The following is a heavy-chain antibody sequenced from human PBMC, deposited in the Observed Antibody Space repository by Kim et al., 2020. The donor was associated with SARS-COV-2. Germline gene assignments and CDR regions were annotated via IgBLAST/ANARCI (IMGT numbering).Heavy chain of an antibody. CDR2: ITPNGGST. D-gene: IGHD2-21*02. CDR1: GYTFTSNH. V-gene: IGHV1-46*01. CDR3: ARDREGDWTFAY. Sequence: ASVKVSCKASGYTFTSNHMHWVRQAPGQGLEWMGMITPNGGSTNYAQKFQGSVTMTRDTSTSTVYMELSSLRSEDTAVYYCARDREGDWTFAYWGQGTLVTVSS. J-gene: IGHJ4*02.